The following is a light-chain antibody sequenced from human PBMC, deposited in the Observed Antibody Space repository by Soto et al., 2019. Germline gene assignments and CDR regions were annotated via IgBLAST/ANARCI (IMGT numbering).Light chain of an antibody. CDR3: QQYGSSPRA. V-gene: IGKV3-20*01. CDR2: GAS. J-gene: IGKJ1*01. CDR1: QSVSSSY. Sequence: SQSVSSSYLAWYQQKPGQAPRLLIYGASSRATGIPDRFSGSGSGTDFTLTISRLEPEDFAVYYCQQYGSSPRAFGQGTKVDIK.